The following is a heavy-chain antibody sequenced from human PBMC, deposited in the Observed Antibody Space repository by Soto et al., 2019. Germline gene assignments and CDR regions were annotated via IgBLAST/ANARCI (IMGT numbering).Heavy chain of an antibody. Sequence: EVRLVETGGGLIHPGGSLRLACAVSGFSVSDNYMYWVRQAPGKGLEWVSLIYSVGTARYADSVRGRFTISRDKSKNTLYLQMNSLREEDTAVYHCARKTDSGGDGGFWGQGTLVTVSS. CDR2: IYSVGTA. V-gene: IGHV3-53*02. J-gene: IGHJ4*02. D-gene: IGHD2-21*01. CDR3: ARKTDSGGDGGF. CDR1: GFSVSDNY.